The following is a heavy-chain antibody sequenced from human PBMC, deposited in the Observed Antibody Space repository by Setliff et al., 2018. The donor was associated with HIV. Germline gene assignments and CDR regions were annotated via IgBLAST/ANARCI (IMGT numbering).Heavy chain of an antibody. J-gene: IGHJ4*02. CDR2: IHHSGSS. CDR3: AREHDYSNYRRLDS. CDR1: GDSIITYY. Sequence: LSLTCTVSGDSIITYYWTWIRQPPGKGLEWIGYIHHSGSSDYTPSLRSRVTMSVDTSKNQFSLKLTSVTAADTAVYYRAREHDYSNYRRLDSWGQGILVTVSS. D-gene: IGHD4-4*01. V-gene: IGHV4-4*08.